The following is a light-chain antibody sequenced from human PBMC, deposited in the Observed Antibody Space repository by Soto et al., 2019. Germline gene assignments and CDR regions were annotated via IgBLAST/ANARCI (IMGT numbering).Light chain of an antibody. CDR3: EPYSSYSGR. CDR2: KAS. V-gene: IGKV1-5*03. J-gene: IGKJ1*01. Sequence: IQMIQYHWNRVGSGRGGVLSACRASQTISSWLAWYQQKPGKAPKLLIYKASTLKSGVPSRFSGSGPGTAFALAMRCLQPDDSATHYCEPYSSYSGRLGEGTKVDI. CDR1: QTISSW.